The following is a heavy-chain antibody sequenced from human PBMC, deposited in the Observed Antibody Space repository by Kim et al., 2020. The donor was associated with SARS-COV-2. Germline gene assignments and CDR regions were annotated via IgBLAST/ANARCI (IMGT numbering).Heavy chain of an antibody. Sequence: GGSLRLSCAASGLSFSSYWMSWVRQAPGKGLEWVANIKQDGSEKYYVDSVKGRFTISRDNAKNSLFLQMNSLRAEDTAVYYCAKDTGFWSGFFGYFVSWG. D-gene: IGHD3-3*01. CDR3: AKDTGFWSGFFGYFVS. J-gene: IGHJ4*03. CDR2: IKQDGSEK. V-gene: IGHV3-7*01. CDR1: GLSFSSYW.